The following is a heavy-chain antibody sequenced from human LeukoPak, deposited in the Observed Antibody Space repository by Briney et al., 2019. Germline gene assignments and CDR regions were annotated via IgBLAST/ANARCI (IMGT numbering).Heavy chain of an antibody. CDR3: AKENDFWSGPEG. Sequence: GSLRLSCAASGFNFSNSFMNWVRQAPGKGLEWVSFVSYSSRTIDYADSVRGRFTISRDNAKNSLYLQMNSVRVEDTAVYYCAKENDFWSGPEGWGQGTLVTVSS. CDR2: VSYSSRTI. D-gene: IGHD3-3*01. V-gene: IGHV3-48*04. CDR1: GFNFSNSF. J-gene: IGHJ4*02.